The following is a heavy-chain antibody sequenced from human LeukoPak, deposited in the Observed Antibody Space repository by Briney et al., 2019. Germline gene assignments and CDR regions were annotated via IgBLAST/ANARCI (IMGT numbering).Heavy chain of an antibody. CDR2: IKQDGSEK. CDR1: GFTFSSYW. V-gene: IGHV3-7*05. J-gene: IGHJ4*02. CDR3: TSPQRSEAALAY. Sequence: SGGSLRLSCAASGFTFSSYWMSRVRQAPGKGLEWVANIKQDGSEKYYVDSVKGRFTISRDNAKNSLYLQMNSLRTEDTAVYYCTSPQRSEAALAYWGQGALVTVSS. D-gene: IGHD2-15*01.